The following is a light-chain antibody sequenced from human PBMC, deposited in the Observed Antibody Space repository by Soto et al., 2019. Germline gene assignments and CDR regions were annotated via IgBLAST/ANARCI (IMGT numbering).Light chain of an antibody. J-gene: IGLJ1*01. V-gene: IGLV1-44*01. CDR3: AAWDDRLNGPV. Sequence: QSVLTQPPSASGTPGQRVTISCSESSSNIGRNTVSWYQQLPGTAPKLLIYRNNQRPSGVPDRFSGSKSGTSASLAISGLQSEDEADYYCAAWDDRLNGPVFGTGTKLTVL. CDR1: SSNIGRNT. CDR2: RNN.